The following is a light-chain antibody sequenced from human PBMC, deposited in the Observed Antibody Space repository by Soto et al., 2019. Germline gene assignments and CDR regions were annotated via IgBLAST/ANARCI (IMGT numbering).Light chain of an antibody. V-gene: IGKV1-39*01. J-gene: IGKJ4*01. Sequence: DIQMTQSPSSLSASVGDRVTITCRASQSIGRFLNWHQQKLGKPPNVLINVASTLRSGVPSRFSGSGSGTDFNLTINSLQPEDFATYFCQQSFTTPLTFGGGTKVDIK. CDR3: QQSFTTPLT. CDR1: QSIGRF. CDR2: VAS.